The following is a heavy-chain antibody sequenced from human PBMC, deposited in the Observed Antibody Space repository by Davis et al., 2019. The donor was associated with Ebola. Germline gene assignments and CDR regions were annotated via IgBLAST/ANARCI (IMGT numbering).Heavy chain of an antibody. Sequence: SQTLSLTCAVSGGSFSGYYWSWIRQPPGKGLEWIGYIYYSGSTNYNPSLKSRVTIAVDTSKNQFSLKLSSVTAADTAVYYCARVVTTGWYNGDAFDIWCQGTMVTVSS. CDR2: IYYSGST. V-gene: IGHV4-59*01. D-gene: IGHD6-19*01. CDR1: GGSFSGYY. J-gene: IGHJ3*02. CDR3: ARVVTTGWYNGDAFDI.